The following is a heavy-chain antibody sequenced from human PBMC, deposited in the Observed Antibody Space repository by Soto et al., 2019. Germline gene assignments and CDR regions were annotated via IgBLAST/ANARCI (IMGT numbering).Heavy chain of an antibody. CDR1: GFIVSGTS. Sequence: DVQLVETGGGLVQPGGSLRLSCAASGFIVSGTSVSWVRQAPGKGLEWVSLIYSDGSTHYTDSVKGRFTISRDTSKNMLSLQMNSLRAEDTALYYCARDNSMLGAPFDNWGRGTLVTVSS. CDR3: ARDNSMLGAPFDN. D-gene: IGHD3-10*02. CDR2: IYSDGST. V-gene: IGHV3-53*02. J-gene: IGHJ4*02.